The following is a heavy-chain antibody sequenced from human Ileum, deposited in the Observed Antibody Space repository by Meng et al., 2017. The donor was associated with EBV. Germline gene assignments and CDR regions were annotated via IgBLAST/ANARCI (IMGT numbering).Heavy chain of an antibody. J-gene: IGHJ4*02. CDR2: INHSGST. CDR1: GGSFSGYY. V-gene: IGHV4-34*01. CDR3: ARGFYTYGSSCFDY. D-gene: IGHD6-13*01. Sequence: QVQLKRWVAGLLNPSETLSLTCAVYGGSFSGYYWTWIRQPPGKGLEWIGEINHSGSTNYNPSLKSRVTISVDKNQFSLKLSSVTAADTAVYYCARGFYTYGSSCFDYWGQGTLVTVSS.